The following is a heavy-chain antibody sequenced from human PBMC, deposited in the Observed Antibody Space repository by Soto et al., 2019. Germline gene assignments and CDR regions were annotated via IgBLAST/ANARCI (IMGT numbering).Heavy chain of an antibody. J-gene: IGHJ4*02. CDR2: IYHSGCT. V-gene: IGHV4-30-2*01. CDR3: ARDSRSGYYLDY. CDR1: GDSISSGGYS. Sequence: QLQLQESGSGLVKPSQTLSLTCAVSGDSISSGGYSWNWIRQPPGKGLEWIGYIYHSGCTDYNPSLKSRVTITVDSSNNQFSLKLSSVTAADTAVYYCARDSRSGYYLDYWGQGTLVTVSS. D-gene: IGHD3-22*01.